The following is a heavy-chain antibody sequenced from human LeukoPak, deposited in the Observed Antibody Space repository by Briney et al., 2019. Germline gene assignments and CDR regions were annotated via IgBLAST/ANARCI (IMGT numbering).Heavy chain of an antibody. Sequence: ASVKVSCKASGGTFSSYAISWVRQAPGQGLEWMGGIIPIFGTANYAQKFQGRVTITTDESTSTAYMELSSPRSEDTAVYYCARSNSSSWYDYYYYMDVWGKGTTVTVSS. CDR1: GGTFSSYA. CDR3: ARSNSSSWYDYYYYMDV. V-gene: IGHV1-69*05. CDR2: IIPIFGTA. J-gene: IGHJ6*03. D-gene: IGHD6-13*01.